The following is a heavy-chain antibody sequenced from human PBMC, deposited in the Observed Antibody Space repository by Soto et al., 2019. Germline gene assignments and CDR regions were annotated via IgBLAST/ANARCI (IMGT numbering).Heavy chain of an antibody. CDR2: IIPVFGTA. V-gene: IGHV1-69*15. D-gene: IGHD7-27*01. CDR1: GGTFSTSA. CDR3: ATQLNGDLDS. Sequence: QVQLVQSGAEVRKPGSSVKVSCKASGGTFSTSAMNWVRQAPGQGLEWMGSIIPVFGTATYAQSFQGRLTITADGSTTTGYMELSSLRSEDTAVYYCATQLNGDLDSWGQGTLLIVSS. J-gene: IGHJ4*02.